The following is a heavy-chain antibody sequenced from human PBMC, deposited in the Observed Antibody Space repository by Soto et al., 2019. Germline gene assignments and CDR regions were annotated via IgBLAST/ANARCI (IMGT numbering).Heavy chain of an antibody. D-gene: IGHD3-10*01. CDR1: GGTFNFYT. CDR3: ATSYGSGSTHFDS. J-gene: IGHJ4*02. CDR2: VNPIVGMS. Sequence: QVQLVQSGAEVMKPGSSVRVSCMTSGGTFNFYTINWVRQAPGQGLEWVGRVNPIVGMSNSAQKFQGRVTITADNSTNIAYMDLTRLNSEDTAVYYCATSYGSGSTHFDSWGQGTLVTVSS. V-gene: IGHV1-69*02.